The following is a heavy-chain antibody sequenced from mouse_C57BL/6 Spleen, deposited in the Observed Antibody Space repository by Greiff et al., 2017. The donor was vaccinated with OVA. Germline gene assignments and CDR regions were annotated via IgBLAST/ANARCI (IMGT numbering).Heavy chain of an antibody. J-gene: IGHJ2*01. CDR3: ARNDYDDELDY. Sequence: VQLKHSGPELVKPGASVKMSCKASGYTFTDYNMHWVKQSHGKSLEWIGYINPNNGGTSYNQKFKGKATLTVNKSSSTAYMELRSLTSEDSAVYYCARNDYDDELDYWGQGTTLTVSS. V-gene: IGHV1-22*01. CDR2: INPNNGGT. D-gene: IGHD2-4*01. CDR1: GYTFTDYN.